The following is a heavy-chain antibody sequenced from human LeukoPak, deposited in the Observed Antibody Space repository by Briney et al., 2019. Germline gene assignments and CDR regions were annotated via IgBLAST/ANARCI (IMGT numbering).Heavy chain of an antibody. V-gene: IGHV3-23*01. CDR3: ARVSSGWYQLDY. J-gene: IGHJ4*02. CDR2: ISGSGGST. CDR1: GFTFSSYA. D-gene: IGHD6-19*01. Sequence: PGGSLRLSCAASGFTFSSYAMSWVRQAPGKGLEWVSAISGSGGSTYYADSVKGRFTISRDNSKNTLYLQMNSLRAEDTAVYYCARVSSGWYQLDYWGQATLVTVSS.